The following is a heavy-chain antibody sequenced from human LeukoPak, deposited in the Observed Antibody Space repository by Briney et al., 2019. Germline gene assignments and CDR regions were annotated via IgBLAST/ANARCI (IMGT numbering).Heavy chain of an antibody. J-gene: IGHJ6*02. D-gene: IGHD4-17*01. Sequence: PGRSLRLSCTASGFTFSRYGIHWVRQAPGKGLEWVSFISYDGGNTHYADSVKGRFTFSRDNSKNTVYLQMSSLRAEDTAVYYCAKDQPPYGYYYYLMDVGGQGTTVTVSS. CDR3: AKDQPPYGYYYYLMDV. CDR1: GFTFSRYG. CDR2: ISYDGGNT. V-gene: IGHV3-30*18.